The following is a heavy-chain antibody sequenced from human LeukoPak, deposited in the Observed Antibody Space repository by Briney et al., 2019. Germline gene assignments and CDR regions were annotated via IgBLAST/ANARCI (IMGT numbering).Heavy chain of an antibody. CDR3: ARELRTMVRGVKXXXDY. CDR2: INPNSGGT. CDR1: GYTLTELS. V-gene: IGHV1-2*02. Sequence: GASVKVSCKVSGYTLTELSMHWVRQAPGKGLEWMGWINPNSGGTNYAQKFQGRVTITRDTSISTAYMELSRLRSDDTAVYYCARELRTMVRGVKXXXDYXXXGTXVTV. J-gene: IGHJ4*02. D-gene: IGHD3-10*01.